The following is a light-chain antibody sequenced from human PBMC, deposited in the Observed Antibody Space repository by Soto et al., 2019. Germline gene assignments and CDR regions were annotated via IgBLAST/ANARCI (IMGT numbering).Light chain of an antibody. CDR1: TSDVGDYNL. J-gene: IGLJ2*01. Sequence: QSALTQPASVSGSPGQSITISCTGTTSDVGDYNLVSWYQQHPDKAPKLMIYDVSKRPSGVSNRFSGSKSGNTASLTISGLQADDAADYYCSSYAGSNTAVFGGGTKLTVL. CDR2: DVS. CDR3: SSYAGSNTAV. V-gene: IGLV2-23*02.